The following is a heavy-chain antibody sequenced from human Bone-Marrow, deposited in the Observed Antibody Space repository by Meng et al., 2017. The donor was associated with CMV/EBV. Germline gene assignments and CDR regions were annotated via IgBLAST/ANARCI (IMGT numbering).Heavy chain of an antibody. Sequence: GGSLRLSCAASGFTFSSYAMHWVRQAPGKGLEWVAVISYDGSNKYYADSVKGRFTISRDNSKNTLYLQMNSLRAEDTAVYYCARDGIVLMVYARDAFDIWGQGPRVTVSS. D-gene: IGHD2-8*01. J-gene: IGHJ3*02. CDR3: ARDGIVLMVYARDAFDI. CDR2: ISYDGSNK. CDR1: GFTFSSYA. V-gene: IGHV3-30-3*01.